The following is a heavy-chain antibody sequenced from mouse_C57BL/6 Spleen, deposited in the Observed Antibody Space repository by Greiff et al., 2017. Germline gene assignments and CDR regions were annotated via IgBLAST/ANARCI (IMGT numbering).Heavy chain of an antibody. Sequence: QVQLKQSGAELVRPGASVTLSCKASGYTFTDYEMHWVKQTPVHGLEWIGAIDPETGGTAYNQKFKGKAILTADKSSSTAYMELRSLTSEDSAVYYCTRDDGYWFAYWGQGTLVTVSA. CDR3: TRDDGYWFAY. CDR2: IDPETGGT. J-gene: IGHJ3*01. CDR1: GYTFTDYE. V-gene: IGHV1-15*01. D-gene: IGHD2-3*01.